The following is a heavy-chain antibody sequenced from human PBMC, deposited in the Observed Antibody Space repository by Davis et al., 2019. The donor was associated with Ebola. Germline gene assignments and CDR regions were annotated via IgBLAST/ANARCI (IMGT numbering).Heavy chain of an antibody. V-gene: IGHV3-21*01. CDR1: GFTFSSYW. Sequence: GESLKISCAASGFTFSSYWMSWVRQAPGKGLEWVSSISSSSSYIYYADSVKGRFTISRDNAKNSLYLQMNSLRAEDTAVYYCARGRGGKSRYGMDVWGQGTTVTVSS. CDR2: ISSSSSYI. D-gene: IGHD4-23*01. J-gene: IGHJ6*02. CDR3: ARGRGGKSRYGMDV.